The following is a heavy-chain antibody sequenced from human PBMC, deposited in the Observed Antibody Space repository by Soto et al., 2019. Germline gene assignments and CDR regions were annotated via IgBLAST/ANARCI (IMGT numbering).Heavy chain of an antibody. Sequence: SETLSLTCTVSGGSISSYYWSWIRRPPGKGLEWIGYIYYSGSTNYNPSLKSRVTISVDTSKNQFSLKLSSVTAADTAVYYCASNPSFYDSSGLYAFDIWGQGTMVTVSS. CDR2: IYYSGST. V-gene: IGHV4-59*01. CDR1: GGSISSYY. D-gene: IGHD3-22*01. J-gene: IGHJ3*02. CDR3: ASNPSFYDSSGLYAFDI.